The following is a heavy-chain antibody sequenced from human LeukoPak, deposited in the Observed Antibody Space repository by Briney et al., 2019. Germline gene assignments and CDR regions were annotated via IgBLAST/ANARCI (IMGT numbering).Heavy chain of an antibody. CDR2: ITTYNDNT. CDR1: GYTFTSYG. Sequence: ASVKVSCKASGYTFTSYGISWVRQAPGQGLEWMGWITTYNDNTKYAQKLQGRVTMTTDTSTSTAYMELRSLRSDDTAVYYCARELSGTYNNWFDPWGQGTLVTVSS. CDR3: ARELSGTYNNWFDP. V-gene: IGHV1-18*01. J-gene: IGHJ5*02. D-gene: IGHD1-26*01.